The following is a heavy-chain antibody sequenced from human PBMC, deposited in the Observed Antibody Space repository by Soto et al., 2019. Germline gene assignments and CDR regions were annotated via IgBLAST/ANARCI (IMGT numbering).Heavy chain of an antibody. Sequence: GGSRGLSGAAKGLTFSSYAMSWVGQAPGKGREGVSAIRGSGGSTYYADSVKGRFTISRDNSKNTLYLQMNSLRAEDTAVYYCAKDLPPYCSGGSCGAFEIWGQGTMVTVSS. D-gene: IGHD2-15*01. CDR3: AKDLPPYCSGGSCGAFEI. CDR1: GLTFSSYA. J-gene: IGHJ3*02. V-gene: IGHV3-23*01. CDR2: IRGSGGST.